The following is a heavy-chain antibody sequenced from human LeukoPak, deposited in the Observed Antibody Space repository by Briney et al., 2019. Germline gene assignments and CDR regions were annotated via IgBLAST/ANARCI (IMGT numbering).Heavy chain of an antibody. J-gene: IGHJ3*02. CDR3: ARDQGRTTVTTLGWAFDI. Sequence: GGSLRLSCAASGFTFSSYWMSWVRQAPGKGLEWVAIIKQDGSEKYYVDSVKGRFTISRDNTKNSLYLQMNSLRAEDTAVYYCARDQGRTTVTTLGWAFDIWGQGTMVTVSS. CDR2: IKQDGSEK. D-gene: IGHD4-17*01. CDR1: GFTFSSYW. V-gene: IGHV3-7*01.